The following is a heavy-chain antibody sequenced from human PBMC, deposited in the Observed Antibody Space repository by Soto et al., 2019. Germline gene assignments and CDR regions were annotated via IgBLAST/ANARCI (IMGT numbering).Heavy chain of an antibody. CDR3: ARGLGGWYYGSGSYYPPYYYYYMDV. J-gene: IGHJ6*03. V-gene: IGHV4-34*01. D-gene: IGHD3-10*01. CDR2: INHSGST. Sequence: SETLSLTCAVYGGSFSGYYWSWIRQPPGKGLEWIGEINHSGSTNYNPSLKSRVTISVDTSKNQFSLKLSSVTAADTAVYYCARGLGGWYYGSGSYYPPYYYYYMDVWGKGTTVTVSS. CDR1: GGSFSGYY.